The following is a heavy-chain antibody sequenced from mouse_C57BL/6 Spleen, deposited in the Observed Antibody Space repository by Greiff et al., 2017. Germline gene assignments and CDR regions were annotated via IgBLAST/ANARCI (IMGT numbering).Heavy chain of an antibody. Sequence: EVHLVESGGGLVKPGGSLKLSCAASGFTFSSYAMSWVRQTPEKRLEWVATISDGGSYTYYPDNVKGRFTISRDNAKNNLYLQMSHLKSEDTAMYYCARDRSNYLHAMDYWGQGTSVTVSS. CDR2: ISDGGSYT. CDR3: ARDRSNYLHAMDY. V-gene: IGHV5-4*01. CDR1: GFTFSSYA. D-gene: IGHD2-5*01. J-gene: IGHJ4*01.